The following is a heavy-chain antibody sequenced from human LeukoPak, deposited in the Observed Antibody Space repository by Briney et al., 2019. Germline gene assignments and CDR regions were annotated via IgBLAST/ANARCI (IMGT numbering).Heavy chain of an antibody. V-gene: IGHV3-74*01. CDR2: INSDGSWT. J-gene: IGHJ1*01. CDR3: ARAQYYDGSGYYYEDYYQH. D-gene: IGHD3-22*01. CDR1: GSYW. Sequence: PGGSLRLSCAASGSYWMHWVRQAPGKGLVWVSHINSDGSWTSYADSVKGRFTISKDNAKNTVYLQMNNLRDEDTAVYYCARAQYYDGSGYYYEDYYQHWGQGTPVTVSS.